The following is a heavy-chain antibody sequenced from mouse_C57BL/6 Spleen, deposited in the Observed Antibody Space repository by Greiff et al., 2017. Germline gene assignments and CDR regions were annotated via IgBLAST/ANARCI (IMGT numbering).Heavy chain of an antibody. V-gene: IGHV1-26*01. J-gene: IGHJ3*01. CDR1: GYTFTDYY. CDR2: INPNNGGT. D-gene: IGHD2-2*01. CDR3: ASPDGYGAY. Sequence: EVQLQQSGPELVKPGASVKISCKASGYTFTDYYMNWVKQSHGKSLEWIGDINPNNGGTSYNQKFKGKATLAVDKSSSTAYMELRSRTSEDSAVYYCASPDGYGAYWGQGTLVTVSA.